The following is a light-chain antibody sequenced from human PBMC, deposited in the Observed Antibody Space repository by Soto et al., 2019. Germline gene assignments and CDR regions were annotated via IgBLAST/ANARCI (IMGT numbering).Light chain of an antibody. J-gene: IGKJ2*02. CDR3: QQYGSSPPCT. CDR2: GAS. CDR1: QSVSSNY. V-gene: IGKV3-20*01. Sequence: EMVLTQSPGTLSLSPGERATLSCRASQSVSSNYLAWYQQRPGQAPRLLIYGASSRATGSPDRFSGSGSGTDFTLTISRLEPADFAVYYCQQYGSSPPCTFGQGTKVEIK.